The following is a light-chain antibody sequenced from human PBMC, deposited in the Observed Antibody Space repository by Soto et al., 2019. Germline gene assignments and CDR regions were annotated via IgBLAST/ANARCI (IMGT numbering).Light chain of an antibody. J-gene: IGKJ2*01. CDR3: QQYISYPYA. V-gene: IGKV1-5*01. CDR2: DAS. Sequence: GDRVTITCRASQTTNSWLAWYQQKPGTAPKLLIYDASSLEGGVPSRFSASGSGTEFTLTISSLQPEDLATYYCQQYISYPYAFGQGTKVDI. CDR1: QTTNSW.